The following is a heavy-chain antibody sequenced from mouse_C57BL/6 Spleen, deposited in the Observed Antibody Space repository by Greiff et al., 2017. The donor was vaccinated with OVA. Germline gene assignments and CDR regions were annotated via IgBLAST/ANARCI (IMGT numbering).Heavy chain of an antibody. V-gene: IGHV5-9-1*02. CDR2: ISSGGDYI. D-gene: IGHD1-1*01. Sequence: EVKLQESGEGLVKPGGSLKLSCAASGFTFSSYAMSWVRQTPEKRLEWVAYISSGGDYIYYADTVKGRFTISRDNARNTLYLQMSSLKSEDTAMYYCTRSYGSSRYWYFDVWGTGTTVTVSS. CDR1: GFTFSSYA. CDR3: TRSYGSSRYWYFDV. J-gene: IGHJ1*03.